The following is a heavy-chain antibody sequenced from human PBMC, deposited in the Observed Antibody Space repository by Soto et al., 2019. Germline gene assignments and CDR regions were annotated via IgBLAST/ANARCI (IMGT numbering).Heavy chain of an antibody. CDR2: IYQSGST. V-gene: IGHV4-30-2*01. CDR3: ARELLFYDSDGFSWDDAFDI. CDR1: GGSLSSSAYS. J-gene: IGHJ3*02. D-gene: IGHD3-22*01. Sequence: PAETLSGTCAVAGGSLSSSAYSWSWIRQPPGKGLEWIGFIYQSGSTYYNPSLKSRVTMSLDRPKNQFSLKLSSVTAADTAVYYCARELLFYDSDGFSWDDAFDIWGQGTMVT.